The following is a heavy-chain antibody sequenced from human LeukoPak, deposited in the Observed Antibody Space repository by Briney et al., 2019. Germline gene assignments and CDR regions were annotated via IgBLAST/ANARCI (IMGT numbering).Heavy chain of an antibody. V-gene: IGHV3-53*01. Sequence: GGSLRLSCAASGFTVSSNYMSWVRQAPGKGLEWVSVIYSGGNTYYADSVKGRFTISRDNSKNTLYLQMNSLRAEDTAVYYCAKDYYYDSSGYPLPAYYFDYWGQGTLVTVSS. CDR1: GFTVSSNY. CDR2: IYSGGNT. CDR3: AKDYYYDSSGYPLPAYYFDY. J-gene: IGHJ4*02. D-gene: IGHD3-22*01.